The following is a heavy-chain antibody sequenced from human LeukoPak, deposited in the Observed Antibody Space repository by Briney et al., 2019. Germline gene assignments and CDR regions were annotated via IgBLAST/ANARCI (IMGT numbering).Heavy chain of an antibody. Sequence: PSDTLSLICTVSGGSISSYYWSWIRQPPGKGLEWIGYIYSSGSTNYNPSLRTRLTISVDTSKYQFSLRLSSVAAADTAVYYCARDRGVLDPWGQGTLVTVSS. CDR1: GGSISSYY. CDR3: ARDRGVLDP. D-gene: IGHD3-10*01. V-gene: IGHV4-59*12. J-gene: IGHJ5*02. CDR2: IYSSGST.